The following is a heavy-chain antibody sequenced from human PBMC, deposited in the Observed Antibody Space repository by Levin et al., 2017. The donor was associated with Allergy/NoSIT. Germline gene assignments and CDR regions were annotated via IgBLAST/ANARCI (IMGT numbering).Heavy chain of an antibody. V-gene: IGHV4-39*07. J-gene: IGHJ6*02. CDR2: IYYSGST. Sequence: GSLRLSCTVSGGSISSSSHYWAWIRQPPGKGLEWIGNIYYSGSTYYNPSLKSRVTISVDTSKNQFSLKLSLVTAADTAVFYGGSIPGGYNYHGMDVWGQGTTVTVSS. CDR1: GGSISSSSHY. CDR3: GSIPGGYNYHGMDV.